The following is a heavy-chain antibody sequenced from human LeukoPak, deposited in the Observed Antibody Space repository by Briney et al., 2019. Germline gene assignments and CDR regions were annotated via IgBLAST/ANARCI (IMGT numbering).Heavy chain of an antibody. CDR3: ARDRGSYLSYYYYMDV. J-gene: IGHJ6*03. CDR2: ISAYNGNT. CDR1: GNTFTNYG. D-gene: IGHD1-26*01. V-gene: IGHV1-18*01. Sequence: ASVKVSCKASGNTFTNYGISWVRQAPGQGLEWMGWISAYNGNTNYAQKLQGRVTMTTDTSTSTAYMELRSLRSDDTAVYYCARDRGSYLSYYYYMDVWGKGTTVTVSS.